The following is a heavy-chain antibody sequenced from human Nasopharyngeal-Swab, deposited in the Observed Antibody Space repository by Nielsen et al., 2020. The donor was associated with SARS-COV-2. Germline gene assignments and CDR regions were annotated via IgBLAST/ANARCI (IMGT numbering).Heavy chain of an antibody. V-gene: IGHV3-53*01. D-gene: IGHD3-10*01. CDR2: LNTGGST. Sequence: GGSLRPSCAASGLTVSSTYMGWVRRAPGKGLEWLPILNTGGSTYYADSVEGRFTISRDTSENTLYLQMDNLGVEDTAVYYCVTDPTYGSGTYFYYWGQGARVTVSS. CDR3: VTDPTYGSGTYFYY. CDR1: GLTVSSTY. J-gene: IGHJ4*02.